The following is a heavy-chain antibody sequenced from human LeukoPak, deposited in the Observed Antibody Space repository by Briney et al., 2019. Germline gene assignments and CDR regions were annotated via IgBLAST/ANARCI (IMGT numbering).Heavy chain of an antibody. V-gene: IGHV4-34*01. J-gene: IGHJ4*02. CDR1: GGSFSGYY. CDR2: INHSGST. D-gene: IGHD2-8*02. CDR3: ARSGPGH. Sequence: SETLSLTCAVYGGSFSGYYWNWIRQPPGKGLEWIGEINHSGSTDYNPSLKSRVTISVDTSKNQFSLKLSSVTAADTAVYYCARSGPGHWCQGTLVTVSS.